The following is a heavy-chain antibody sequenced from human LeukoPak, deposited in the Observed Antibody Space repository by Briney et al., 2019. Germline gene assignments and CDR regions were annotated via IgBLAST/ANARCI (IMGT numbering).Heavy chain of an antibody. CDR1: GYTFTSYG. Sequence: ASVKVSCKASGYTFTSYGISWVRQAPGQGLEWMGWISAYNGNTNYAQKLQGRVTMTTDTSTSTAYMELRSLRSDDTAVYYCARDLEYYYDSSGYYPDCWGQGTLVTVSS. CDR2: ISAYNGNT. CDR3: ARDLEYYYDSSGYYPDC. D-gene: IGHD3-22*01. V-gene: IGHV1-18*01. J-gene: IGHJ4*02.